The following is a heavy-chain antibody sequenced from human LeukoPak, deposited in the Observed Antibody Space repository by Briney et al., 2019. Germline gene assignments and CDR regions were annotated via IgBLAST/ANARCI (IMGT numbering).Heavy chain of an antibody. Sequence: ASVKVSCEASGGTFSSYAISWVRQAPGQGLEWMGRIIPIFGTANYAQKFQGRVTITTDESTSTAYMELSSLRSEDTAVYYCAREGYDSSGYRRGSAFDIWGQGTMVTVSS. D-gene: IGHD3-22*01. V-gene: IGHV1-69*05. CDR1: GGTFSSYA. CDR3: AREGYDSSGYRRGSAFDI. CDR2: IIPIFGTA. J-gene: IGHJ3*02.